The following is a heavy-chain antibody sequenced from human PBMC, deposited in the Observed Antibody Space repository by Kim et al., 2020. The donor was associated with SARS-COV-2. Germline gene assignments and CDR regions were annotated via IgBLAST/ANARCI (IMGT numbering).Heavy chain of an antibody. CDR3: AKDPHPLGYSSGWGYFDY. CDR2: IWYDGSNK. D-gene: IGHD6-19*01. CDR1: GFTFSSYG. J-gene: IGHJ4*02. V-gene: IGHV3-33*06. Sequence: GGSLRLSCAASGFTFSSYGMHWVRQAPGKGLEWVAVIWYDGSNKYYADSVKGRFTISRDNSKNTLYLQMNSLRAEDTAVYYCAKDPHPLGYSSGWGYFDYWGQGTLVTVSS.